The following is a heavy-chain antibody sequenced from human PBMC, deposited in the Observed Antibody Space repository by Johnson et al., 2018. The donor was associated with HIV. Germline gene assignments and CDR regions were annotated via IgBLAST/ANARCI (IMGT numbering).Heavy chain of an antibody. CDR2: ISSSGTTL. D-gene: IGHD6-13*01. J-gene: IGHJ3*02. CDR1: GFNFSDYY. V-gene: IGHV3-11*01. Sequence: QVQVVESGGGLVKPGGSLRLSCAASGFNFSDYYMNWIRQAPGKGLEWISYISSSGTTLYYADSVKGRFTISRDKSTNMLYLQMSSLRAEDTAVYYCARAHLYSSSWYPDAFDIWGQGTTVTVSS. CDR3: ARAHLYSSSWYPDAFDI.